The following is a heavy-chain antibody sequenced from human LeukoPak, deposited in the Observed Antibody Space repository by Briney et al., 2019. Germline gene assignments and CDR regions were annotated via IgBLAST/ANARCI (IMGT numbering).Heavy chain of an antibody. CDR2: INWNGGST. J-gene: IGHJ4*02. CDR3: ARATHYYDSSGYDY. Sequence: PGGSLRLSCAASRFTFSSYSMNWVRQAPGRGLEWVSGINWNGGSTGYADSVKGRFTISRDNAKHSLYLQMNSLRAEDTAFYYCARATHYYDSSGYDYWGQGTLVTVSS. V-gene: IGHV3-20*04. D-gene: IGHD3-22*01. CDR1: RFTFSSYS.